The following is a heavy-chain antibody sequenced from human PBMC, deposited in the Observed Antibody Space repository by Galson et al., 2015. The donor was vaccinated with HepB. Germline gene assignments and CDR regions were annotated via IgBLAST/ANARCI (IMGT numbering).Heavy chain of an antibody. J-gene: IGHJ3*02. V-gene: IGHV1-3*01. CDR3: ARLSVGYYGSGSYYYAFDI. Sequence: SVKVSCKASGYTFTSYAMHWVRQAPGQRLEWMGWINAGNGNTKYSQKFQGRVTITRDTSASTAYMELSSLRSEDTAVYYCARLSVGYYGSGSYYYAFDIWGQGTMVTVSS. CDR2: INAGNGNT. CDR1: GYTFTSYA. D-gene: IGHD3-10*01.